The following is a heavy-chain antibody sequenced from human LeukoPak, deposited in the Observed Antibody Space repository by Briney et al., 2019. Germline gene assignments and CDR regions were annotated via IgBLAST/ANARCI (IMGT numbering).Heavy chain of an antibody. J-gene: IGHJ4*02. V-gene: IGHV3-21*01. CDR2: ISSSSSYI. CDR1: GFTFSSYS. Sequence: GGSLRLSCAASGFTFSSYSMNWVRQAPGKGLKWVSSISSSSSYIYYADSVKGRFTISRDNAKNSLYLQMNSLRAEDTAVYYCARDLGYDSSGYPGGYFDYWGQGTLVTVSS. CDR3: ARDLGYDSSGYPGGYFDY. D-gene: IGHD3-22*01.